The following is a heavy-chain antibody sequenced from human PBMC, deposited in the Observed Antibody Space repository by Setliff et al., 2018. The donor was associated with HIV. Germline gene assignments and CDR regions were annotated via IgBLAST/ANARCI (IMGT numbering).Heavy chain of an antibody. J-gene: IGHJ4*02. CDR1: ADIFNAYY. Sequence: ASVKVSCKASADIFNAYYIHWVRQAPGQGLEWMGWITPNGDDTNYPQKFEGRDTLTRDTSIATAYMELCSLTSDDTAVYYCARVADRNYDFWSAYEYWGQGTLVTVSS. V-gene: IGHV1-2*02. CDR2: ITPNGDDT. D-gene: IGHD3-3*01. CDR3: ARVADRNYDFWSAYEY.